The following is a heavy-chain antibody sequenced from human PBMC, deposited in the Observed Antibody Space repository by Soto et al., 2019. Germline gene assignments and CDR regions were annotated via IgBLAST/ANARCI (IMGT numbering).Heavy chain of an antibody. CDR3: AREDGKVGGSSAFDF. D-gene: IGHD1-26*01. CDR1: GFTFSTYT. V-gene: IGHV3-21*01. Sequence: PGGSLRLSCAWSGFTFSTYTLNWVRQAPGHGLEWVASINGGSNYLYYSDSVKGRFTISRDNAKNSLYLQMNRLRAEDTAIYYCAREDGKVGGSSAFDFWGLGSLVTVSS. CDR2: INGGSNYL. J-gene: IGHJ4*02.